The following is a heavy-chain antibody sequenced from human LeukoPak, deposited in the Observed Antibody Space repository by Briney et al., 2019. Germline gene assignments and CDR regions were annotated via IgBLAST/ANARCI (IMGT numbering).Heavy chain of an antibody. CDR1: GFTFSSHV. V-gene: IGHV3-23*01. J-gene: IGHJ4*02. Sequence: GGSLRLSCAVSGFTFSSHVMSWVRQAPGKGLEWVSDISASGDTTYYADSVKGRFTISRDNSKNTLDLQMSSLRVEDTAVYYCAITGGPTVTAFDLWGQGILVTVSS. D-gene: IGHD4-17*01. CDR3: AITGGPTVTAFDL. CDR2: ISASGDTT.